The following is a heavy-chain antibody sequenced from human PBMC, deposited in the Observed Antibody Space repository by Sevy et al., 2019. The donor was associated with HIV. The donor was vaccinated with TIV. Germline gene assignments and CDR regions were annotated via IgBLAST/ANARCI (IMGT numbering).Heavy chain of an antibody. V-gene: IGHV3-11*01. CDR3: ARDVDSSSPAIDY. J-gene: IGHJ4*02. Sequence: GGSLRLSCAASGFTFSDYYMSWIRQAPGKGLEWVSYISSSGSSIYYADSVKGRFTISRDNPKNSLYLQMNSLRAEDTAVYYCARDVDSSSPAIDYWGQGTLVTVSS. CDR1: GFTFSDYY. D-gene: IGHD6-6*01. CDR2: ISSSGSSI.